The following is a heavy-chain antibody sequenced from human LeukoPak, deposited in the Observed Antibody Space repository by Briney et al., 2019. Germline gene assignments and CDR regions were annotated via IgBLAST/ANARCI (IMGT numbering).Heavy chain of an antibody. V-gene: IGHV3-23*01. J-gene: IGHJ4*02. Sequence: GGSLRLSCAASGFTFSSYAMSWVRQAPGKGLEWVSAISGSGGGTYYADSVKGRFTISRDNSKNTLYLQMNSLRAEDTAVYYCAKHRLGSKAKDYWGQGTLVTVSS. CDR1: GFTFSSYA. D-gene: IGHD3-10*01. CDR3: AKHRLGSKAKDY. CDR2: ISGSGGGT.